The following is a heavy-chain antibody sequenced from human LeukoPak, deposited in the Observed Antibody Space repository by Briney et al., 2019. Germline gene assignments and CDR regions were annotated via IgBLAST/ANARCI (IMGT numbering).Heavy chain of an antibody. CDR1: GFTFSSYG. Sequence: GGSLRLSCAASGFTFSSYGMHWVRQAPGKGLEWVAVIWYDGSNKYYADSVKGRFTISRDNAKNSLYLQMNSLRAEDTAVYYCARRMATIWEFENYFDYWGQGTLVTVSS. CDR3: ARRMATIWEFENYFDY. CDR2: IWYDGSNK. D-gene: IGHD5-24*01. V-gene: IGHV3-33*01. J-gene: IGHJ4*02.